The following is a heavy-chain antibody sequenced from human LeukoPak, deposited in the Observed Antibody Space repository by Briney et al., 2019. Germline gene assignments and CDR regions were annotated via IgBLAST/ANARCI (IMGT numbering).Heavy chain of an antibody. CDR1: GVTFSSYA. J-gene: IGHJ4*02. V-gene: IGHV3-30*04. CDR2: ISYDGSNK. D-gene: IGHD3-3*01. CDR3: AKTNYDFWSGYGYYFDY. Sequence: GGSLRLSCAASGVTFSSYAMHWVRQAPGKGLEWVAVISYDGSNKYYADSVKGRFTISRDNSKNTLYLQMNSLRAEDTAVYYCAKTNYDFWSGYGYYFDYWGQGTLVTVSS.